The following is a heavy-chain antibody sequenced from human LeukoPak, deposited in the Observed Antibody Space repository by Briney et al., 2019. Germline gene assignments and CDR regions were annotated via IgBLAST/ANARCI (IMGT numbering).Heavy chain of an antibody. CDR2: IYHSGST. J-gene: IGHJ5*02. CDR1: GGSISSSNW. V-gene: IGHV4-4*02. D-gene: IGHD4-17*01. Sequence: KASETLSLTCAVSGGSISSSNWWSWVRQPPGKGLEWIGEIYHSGSTNYNPSLKSRVTISVDKSKNQFSLKLSSVTAADTAVYYCARDNDYGDYVWFDPWGQGTLVTVSS. CDR3: ARDNDYGDYVWFDP.